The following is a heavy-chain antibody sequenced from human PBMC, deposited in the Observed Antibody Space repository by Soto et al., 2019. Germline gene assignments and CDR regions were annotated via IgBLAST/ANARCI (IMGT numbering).Heavy chain of an antibody. V-gene: IGHV1-69*12. CDR1: GGTFCSYT. CDR3: ARGNHRWLQLWYFDL. D-gene: IGHD5-12*01. CDR2: IIPIFGTE. Sequence: QVQLVQSGAEVKKPGASVTVSCKASGGTFCSYTISCVRQAPGQGLEWMGGIIPIFGTENYAQKFQGRVTITADESTSTAYMELSSLRSEDTAVYYCARGNHRWLQLWYFDLWGRGTLVTVSS. J-gene: IGHJ2*01.